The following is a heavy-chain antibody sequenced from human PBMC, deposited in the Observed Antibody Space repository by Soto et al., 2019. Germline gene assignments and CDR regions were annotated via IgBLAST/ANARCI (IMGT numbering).Heavy chain of an antibody. CDR3: GRNWYFDL. V-gene: IGHV3-66*01. CDR1: GFTVRSNY. CDR2: IYSDGTT. Sequence: EVQLVESGGGLVQTGGSLRLSCAASGFTVRSNYMSWVRQAPGKGLEWVSVIYSDGTTYYADSLKGRFTISRDTFKNTLYLQMNSLRAEDTAVYYCGRNWYFDLWGRGTLVTVSS. J-gene: IGHJ2*01.